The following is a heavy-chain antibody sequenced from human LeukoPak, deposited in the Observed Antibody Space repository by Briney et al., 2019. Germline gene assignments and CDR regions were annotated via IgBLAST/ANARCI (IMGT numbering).Heavy chain of an antibody. CDR1: GFTFSNYG. V-gene: IGHV3-23*01. Sequence: PGGSLRLSCAASGFTFSNYGMSWVRQAPGKGLEWVSGISSSGGSTYYTDSVKGRVTISRDNSKNTLYLQMNSLRAEDTAVYYCAREGAAALDCWGQGTLVTVSS. CDR3: AREGAAALDC. CDR2: ISSSGGST. D-gene: IGHD6-13*01. J-gene: IGHJ4*02.